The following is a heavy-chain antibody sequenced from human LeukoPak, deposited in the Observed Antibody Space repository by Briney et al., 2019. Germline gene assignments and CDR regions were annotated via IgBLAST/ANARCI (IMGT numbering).Heavy chain of an antibody. CDR1: GFTFSSYA. V-gene: IGHV3-23*01. CDR2: ISGSGGST. J-gene: IGHJ2*01. D-gene: IGHD4-17*01. CDR3: ARRTVTRDWYFDL. Sequence: GGSLRLSCAASGFTFSSYAMSWVRQAPGKGLEWVSAISGSGGSTYYADSVKGRFTISRDNAKNSLYLQMNSLRAEDTAVYYCARRTVTRDWYFDLWGRGTLVTVSS.